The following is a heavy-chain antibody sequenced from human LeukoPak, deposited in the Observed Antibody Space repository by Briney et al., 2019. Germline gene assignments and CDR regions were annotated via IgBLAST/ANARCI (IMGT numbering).Heavy chain of an antibody. Sequence: GGSLRLSCAASGFTFSSYWMNWVRQAPGKGLEWISTISGSGGGTYYADSVKGRFTISRDNSKNTLSLQMNSLRAEDTAVYHCAKGLVGTEYFQHWGQGTLVTVSS. J-gene: IGHJ1*01. CDR3: AKGLVGTEYFQH. CDR2: ISGSGGGT. CDR1: GFTFSSYW. D-gene: IGHD2-8*02. V-gene: IGHV3-23*01.